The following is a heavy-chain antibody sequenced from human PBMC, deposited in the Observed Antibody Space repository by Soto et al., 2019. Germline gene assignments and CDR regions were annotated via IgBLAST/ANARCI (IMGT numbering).Heavy chain of an antibody. D-gene: IGHD1-26*01. CDR3: AKDPNPNSGSLNWFDP. Sequence: PGGSLRLSCAASGFTFSNYGMYWVRQAPGKGLEWVAFISYDGSSKFYADPMKGRHTISRDNSKNTLYLQMNSLRAEDTAVYYCAKDPNPNSGSLNWFDPWGQGTLVTVSS. CDR1: GFTFSNYG. V-gene: IGHV3-30*18. CDR2: ISYDGSSK. J-gene: IGHJ5*02.